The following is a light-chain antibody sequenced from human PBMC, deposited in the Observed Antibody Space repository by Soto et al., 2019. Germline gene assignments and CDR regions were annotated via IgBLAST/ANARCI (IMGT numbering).Light chain of an antibody. J-gene: IGLJ3*02. V-gene: IGLV1-44*01. CDR2: SND. CDR1: DSNIGSNG. Sequence: QSVLTQPPSASGTPGQRVTISCSGSDSNIGSNGVNWYQHLPGMAPKLLTHSNDHRPSGVADRFSGSKSGTSASLAISGLQSEDEADYYCAAWDDILNGWVFGGGTQRTV. CDR3: AAWDDILNGWV.